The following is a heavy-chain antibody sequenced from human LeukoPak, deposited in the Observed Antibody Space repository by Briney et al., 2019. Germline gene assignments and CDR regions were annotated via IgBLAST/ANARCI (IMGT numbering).Heavy chain of an antibody. CDR2: INPSGGST. J-gene: IGHJ6*04. CDR1: GYTFTSYY. V-gene: IGHV1-46*01. CDR3: ASSKTVPAAATYGMDV. Sequence: GASVKVSCKASGYTFTSYYMHWVRQAPGQGLEWMGIINPSGGSTSYAQKFQGRVTMTRDTSTSTVYMELSSLRSEDTAVYYCASSKTVPAAATYGMDVWGKGTTVTVSS. D-gene: IGHD2-2*01.